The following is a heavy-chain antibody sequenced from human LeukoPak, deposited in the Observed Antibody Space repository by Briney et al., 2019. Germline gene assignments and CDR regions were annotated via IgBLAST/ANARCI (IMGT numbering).Heavy chain of an antibody. Sequence: PGGSLRLSCAASGFTISSYAMSWVRQAPGKGLEWVSAISGSGGSTYYADSVKGRFTISRDNSKNTLYLQMNSLRAEDTAVYYCAKDRIFGVVTNFDYWGQGTLVTVSS. CDR3: AKDRIFGVVTNFDY. J-gene: IGHJ4*02. CDR1: GFTISSYA. CDR2: ISGSGGST. V-gene: IGHV3-23*01. D-gene: IGHD3-3*02.